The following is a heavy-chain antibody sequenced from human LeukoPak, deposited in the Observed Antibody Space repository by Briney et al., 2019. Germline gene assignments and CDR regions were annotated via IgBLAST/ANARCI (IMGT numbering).Heavy chain of an antibody. CDR2: IIPIFGTA. CDR1: GGTFSSYA. V-gene: IGHV1-69*05. J-gene: IGHJ4*02. Sequence: SVKVSCKASGGTFSSYAISWVRQAPGQGLEWMGGIIPIFGTANYAQKFQGRVTITTDESTSTAYMELSSLRSEDTAVYYCPRLLYYCSGGSCSHRHFDYWGQGTLVTVSS. D-gene: IGHD2-15*01. CDR3: PRLLYYCSGGSCSHRHFDY.